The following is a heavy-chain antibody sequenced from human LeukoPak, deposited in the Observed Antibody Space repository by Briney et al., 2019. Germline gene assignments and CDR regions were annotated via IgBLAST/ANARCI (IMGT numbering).Heavy chain of an antibody. CDR3: ARVKGSSSLQDY. CDR1: GFTFSSYS. D-gene: IGHD6-6*01. Sequence: PGGSLRLSCAASGFTFSSYSMNWVRQAPGKGLEWVSSISSSSYIYYADSVKGRFTISRDNAKNSLYLQMNSLRAEDTAVYYCARVKGSSSLQDYWGQGTLVTVSS. J-gene: IGHJ4*02. CDR2: ISSSSYI. V-gene: IGHV3-21*01.